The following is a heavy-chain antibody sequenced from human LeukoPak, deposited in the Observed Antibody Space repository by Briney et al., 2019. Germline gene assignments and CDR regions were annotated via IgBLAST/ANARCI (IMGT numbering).Heavy chain of an antibody. J-gene: IGHJ4*02. CDR3: AREDILTGYDY. V-gene: IGHV3-33*01. CDR1: GFTFSSYG. D-gene: IGHD3-9*01. Sequence: GRSLRLSCAASGFTFSSYGMHWVRQAPGKGLEWVAVIWYDGSNKYYADSVKGRFTISRDNPKNTLYLQMNSLRAEDTAVYYCAREDILTGYDYWGQGTLVTVSS. CDR2: IWYDGSNK.